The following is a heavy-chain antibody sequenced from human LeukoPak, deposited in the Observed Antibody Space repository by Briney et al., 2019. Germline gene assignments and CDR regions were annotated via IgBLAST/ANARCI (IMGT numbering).Heavy chain of an antibody. CDR1: GGSISNNW. V-gene: IGHV4-4*02. Sequence: SETLSLTCAVSGGSISNNWWGWVRQPPGKGLEWIGEIYHSGSPNYNPSLKSRVTISVDKSRNHFSLNLSSVTAADTAVYYCARALLGGNWFDPWGQGTLVTVSS. J-gene: IGHJ5*02. D-gene: IGHD1-26*01. CDR2: IYHSGSP. CDR3: ARALLGGNWFDP.